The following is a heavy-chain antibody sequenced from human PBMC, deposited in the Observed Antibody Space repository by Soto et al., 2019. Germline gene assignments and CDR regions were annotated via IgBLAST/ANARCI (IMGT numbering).Heavy chain of an antibody. CDR3: ARDAIRVATIIDY. D-gene: IGHD5-12*01. J-gene: IGHJ4*02. CDR2: IWYDGTEK. CDR1: GFTISTHA. V-gene: IGHV3-33*01. Sequence: QVQLVESGGGVVQPGRSLRLSCAASGFTISTHAMHRVRQAPGKGLEWVAVIWYDGTEKHYADSVKGRFTISRDNSKNMLFLQINSLTAEGTAIYYCARDAIRVATIIDYWGQGTRVTVSS.